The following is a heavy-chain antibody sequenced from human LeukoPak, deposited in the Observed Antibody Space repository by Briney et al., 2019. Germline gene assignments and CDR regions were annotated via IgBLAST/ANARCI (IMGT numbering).Heavy chain of an antibody. J-gene: IGHJ4*02. V-gene: IGHV1-2*02. CDR3: TRDCSGGSCYSSAAFDY. D-gene: IGHD2-15*01. Sequence: ASVKVSCKASGYTFTGYYMHWVRQAPGQGLEWMGWINPNSGGTNYAQKFQGRVTMTRDTSISTAYMELSRLRSDDTAVYYCTRDCSGGSCYSSAAFDYWGQGTLVTVSS. CDR2: INPNSGGT. CDR1: GYTFTGYY.